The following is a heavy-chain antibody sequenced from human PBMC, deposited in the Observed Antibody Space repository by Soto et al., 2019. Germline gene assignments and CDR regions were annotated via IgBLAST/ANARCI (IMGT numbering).Heavy chain of an antibody. CDR3: AKDLNQLLNPYSDH. J-gene: IGHJ4*02. CDR1: GLTFSSYA. D-gene: IGHD2-2*02. CDR2: ISGRGGST. V-gene: IGHV3-23*01. Sequence: EVLLLESGGGLVQPGGSLRLSCVASGLTFSSYAMSWVRQAPGKGLEWVSGISGRGGSTYYADSVKGRFTISRDNSKNAVYLQMNTLKAEDTAVYYCAKDLNQLLNPYSDHWGQGILVTVSS.